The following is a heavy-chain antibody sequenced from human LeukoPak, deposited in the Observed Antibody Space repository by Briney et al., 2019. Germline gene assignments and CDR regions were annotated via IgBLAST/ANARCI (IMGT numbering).Heavy chain of an antibody. CDR2: ISYDGSNK. J-gene: IGHJ4*02. CDR3: AKDLDGF. V-gene: IGHV3-30*04. Sequence: GGPLTLLYAATGFNFSSYAMHWVRQAPGKGMEWVAVISYDGSNKYYADSVKGRFTISRDNSKNTLYLQMTSLRAEDTAVYYCAKDLDGFWGQGTLVTVSS. D-gene: IGHD6-25*01. CDR1: GFNFSSYA.